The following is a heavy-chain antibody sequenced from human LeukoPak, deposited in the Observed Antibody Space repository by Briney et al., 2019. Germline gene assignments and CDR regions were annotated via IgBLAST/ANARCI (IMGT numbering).Heavy chain of an antibody. CDR1: VGTFSSYT. CDR3: ARGTTDPHEGDY. Sequence: ASVKVSCKASVGTFSSYTISWVRQAPGQGLEWMGRIIPILGIANYAQKFQGRVTITADKSTSTAYMELSSLRSEDTAVYYCARGTTDPHEGDYWGQGTLVTVSS. V-gene: IGHV1-69*02. J-gene: IGHJ4*02. D-gene: IGHD1-1*01. CDR2: IIPILGIA.